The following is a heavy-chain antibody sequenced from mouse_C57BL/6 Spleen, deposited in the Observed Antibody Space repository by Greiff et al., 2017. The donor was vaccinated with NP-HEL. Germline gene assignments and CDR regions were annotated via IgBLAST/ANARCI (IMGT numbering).Heavy chain of an antibody. CDR2: IYPRDGST. CDR3: ARNYYGSSRDWYFDV. V-gene: IGHV1-78*01. Sequence: VQLQQSDAELVKPGASVKISCKVSGYTFTDHTIHWMKQRPEQGLEWIGYIYPRDGSTKYNEKFKGKATLTADKSSSTAYMQLNSLTSEDSAVYFCARNYYGSSRDWYFDVWGTGTTVTVSS. D-gene: IGHD1-1*01. J-gene: IGHJ1*03. CDR1: GYTFTDHT.